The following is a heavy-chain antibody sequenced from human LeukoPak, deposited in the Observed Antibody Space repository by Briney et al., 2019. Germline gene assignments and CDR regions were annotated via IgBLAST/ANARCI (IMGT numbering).Heavy chain of an antibody. D-gene: IGHD3-10*01. CDR3: AREISGTLLWFGESLMAIDP. CDR2: INPNSGGT. J-gene: IGHJ5*02. V-gene: IGHV1-2*02. Sequence: ASVKVSCKASGYTFTGYYMHWVRQAPGQGLEWMGWINPNSGGTNYARKFQGRVTMTRDTSISTAYMELSRLRSDDTAVYYCAREISGTLLWFGESLMAIDPWGQGTLVTVSS. CDR1: GYTFTGYY.